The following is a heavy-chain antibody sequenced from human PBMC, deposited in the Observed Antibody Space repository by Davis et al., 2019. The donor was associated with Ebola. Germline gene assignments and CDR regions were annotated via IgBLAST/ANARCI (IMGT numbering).Heavy chain of an antibody. CDR2: IDAYNGNT. D-gene: IGHD4-17*01. Sequence: ASVKVSCKASGYTFTSYDINWVRQAPGPGLEWMGWIDAYNGNTYYAQKLQGRLTMTTDTSTSTAYMELRSLRSDDTAVYYCARGAYGHYFDGMDVWGQGTTVTVSS. CDR3: ARGAYGHYFDGMDV. J-gene: IGHJ6*02. V-gene: IGHV1-18*01. CDR1: GYTFTSYD.